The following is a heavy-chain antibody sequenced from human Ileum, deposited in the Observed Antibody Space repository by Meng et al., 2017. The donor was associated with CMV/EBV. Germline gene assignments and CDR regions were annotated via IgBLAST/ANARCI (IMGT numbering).Heavy chain of an antibody. V-gene: IGHV3-13*01. CDR1: GFAFSSYD. CDR2: NYTAGDT. D-gene: IGHD3-22*01. J-gene: IGHJ4*02. CDR3: ARGVPYDSSGEFDY. Sequence: GESLKISRAASGFAFSSYDMHWVRQATGKGLEWVLANYTAGDTYYPRSVKGRFTISRENAKNSLYLQMNSLRGGDTAVYYCARGVPYDSSGEFDYWGQGTLVTVSS.